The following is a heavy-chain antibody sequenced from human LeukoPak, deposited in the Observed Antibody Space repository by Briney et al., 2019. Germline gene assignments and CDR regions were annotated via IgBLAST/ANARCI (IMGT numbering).Heavy chain of an antibody. J-gene: IGHJ6*03. CDR2: IYTSGST. CDR1: GGSISSSSYY. V-gene: IGHV4-39*07. CDR3: ARVIDSSRRRDYMDV. Sequence: SETLSLTCTVSGGSISSSSYYWGWIRQPPGKGLEWIGRIYTSGSTNYNPSLKSRVTMSVDTSKNQFSLKLSSVTAADTAVYYCARVIDSSRRRDYMDVWGKGTTVTVSS. D-gene: IGHD2-21*01.